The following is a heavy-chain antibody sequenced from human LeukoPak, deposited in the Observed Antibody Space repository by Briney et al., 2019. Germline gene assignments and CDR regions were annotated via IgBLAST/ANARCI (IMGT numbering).Heavy chain of an antibody. CDR3: ARDYTGGPLGY. CDR1: GGSISSYY. CDR2: IYTSGST. J-gene: IGHJ4*02. Sequence: SETLSLTCTVSGGSISSYYWSWIRQPAGKGLEWIGRIYTSGSTNYNPSLKSRVTMSVDKSENQFSLQLTSVTAADTAVYYCARDYTGGPLGYWGQGTLVTVSS. D-gene: IGHD3-16*01. V-gene: IGHV4-4*07.